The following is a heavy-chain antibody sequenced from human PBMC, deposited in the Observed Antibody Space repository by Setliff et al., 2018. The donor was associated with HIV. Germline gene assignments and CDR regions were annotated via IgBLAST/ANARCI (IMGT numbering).Heavy chain of an antibody. Sequence: SETLSLTCAVYGESFTDYFWTWIRQSPGKGLEWLGEINHSGSTNQNPSLKSRVIVSVDTSKNQFSLRLNSVTAADTAVYYCARGREVKRDTYYDYFYMDVWSRGTAFTV. CDR2: INHSGST. CDR1: GESFTDYF. D-gene: IGHD1-26*01. V-gene: IGHV4-34*01. J-gene: IGHJ6*03. CDR3: ARGREVKRDTYYDYFYMDV.